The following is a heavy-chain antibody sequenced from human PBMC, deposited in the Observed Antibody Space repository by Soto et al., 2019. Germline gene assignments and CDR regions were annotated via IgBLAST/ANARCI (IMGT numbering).Heavy chain of an antibody. V-gene: IGHV4-30-4*01. CDR1: GDSISRGDYY. Sequence: SETLSLTCTVSGDSISRGDYYWTWIRQSPGKGLEWVGYIYHRGDTNFKTSLESRVSLSIDRSKNQFSLRMRSVTAADTAIYFCARGHRKASMTLYYPVMDVWGHGTTVTVSS. D-gene: IGHD2-2*01. J-gene: IGHJ6*02. CDR2: IYHRGDT. CDR3: ARGHRKASMTLYYPVMDV.